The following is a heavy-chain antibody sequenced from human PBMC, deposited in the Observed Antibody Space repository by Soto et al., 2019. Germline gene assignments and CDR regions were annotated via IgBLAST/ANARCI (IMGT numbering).Heavy chain of an antibody. CDR3: ASRGGTGPPYYYYGMDV. J-gene: IGHJ6*02. V-gene: IGHV4-30-2*01. CDR2: VYHRAST. D-gene: IGHD1-1*01. Sequence: SETLSLTCAVSGASMTTGGFSWTWVRQPPGGGLEWIGHVYHRASTQYNPSLKGRVSISVDTSRSLFSLRLTSLTAADTAVYYCASRGGTGPPYYYYGMDVWGQGTTVTVYS. CDR1: GASMTTGGFS.